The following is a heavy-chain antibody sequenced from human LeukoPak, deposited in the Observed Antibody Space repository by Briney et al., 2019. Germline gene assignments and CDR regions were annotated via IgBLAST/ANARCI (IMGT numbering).Heavy chain of an antibody. CDR2: IYNSGST. CDR1: GGSISIYY. V-gene: IGHV4-59*01. CDR3: VRDRELNY. Sequence: SETLSLTCTVSGGSISIYYWSWIRQPPGKGLGWIGYIYNSGSTYYNPSLKSRVPISVDTSKNQFSLRLSSVTAADAAVYYCVRDRELNYWGQGTLVTVSS. D-gene: IGHD1-26*01. J-gene: IGHJ4*02.